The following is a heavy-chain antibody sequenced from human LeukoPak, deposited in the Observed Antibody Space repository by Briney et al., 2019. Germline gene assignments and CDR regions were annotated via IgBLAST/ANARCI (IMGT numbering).Heavy chain of an antibody. V-gene: IGHV3-30*18. CDR3: AKVSGSYYWYFDY. CDR2: ISYDGSNK. Sequence: GGSLRLSCAASGFTFSIYGMHWVRQAPGKGLEWVAVISYDGSNKYYADSVKGRFTISRDNSKNTLYLQMNSLRAEDTAVYYCAKVSGSYYWYFDYWGQGTLVTVSS. D-gene: IGHD1-26*01. CDR1: GFTFSIYG. J-gene: IGHJ4*02.